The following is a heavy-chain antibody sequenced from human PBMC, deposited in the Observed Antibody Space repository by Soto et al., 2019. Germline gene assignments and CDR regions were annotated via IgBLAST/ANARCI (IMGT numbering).Heavy chain of an antibody. CDR1: GFSFSGYA. Sequence: QAQLVEYGGGVVQPGRSLRLSCAASGFSFSGYAMHWVRQAPGKGPEWVAVISHDGSNKYYADSVKGRFTISRDNSKNTLYLQMNSLRDEDTAVYYCARDRNYHDSSGYYGYFDSWGQGTLVTVSS. V-gene: IGHV3-30-3*01. CDR2: ISHDGSNK. CDR3: ARDRNYHDSSGYYGYFDS. J-gene: IGHJ4*02. D-gene: IGHD3-22*01.